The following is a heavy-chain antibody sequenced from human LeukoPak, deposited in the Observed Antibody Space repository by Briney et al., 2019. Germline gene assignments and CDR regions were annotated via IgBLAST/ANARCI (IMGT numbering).Heavy chain of an antibody. CDR1: GYTLTELS. CDR3: ATDRVGATSPTNNWFDP. Sequence: ASVKVSCKVSGYTLTELSMHWVRQAPGKGLEWMGGFDPEDGETIYAQKFQGRVTMTEDTSTDPAYMELSSLRSEDTAVYYCATDRVGATSPTNNWFDPWGQGTLVTVSS. D-gene: IGHD1-26*01. CDR2: FDPEDGET. J-gene: IGHJ5*02. V-gene: IGHV1-24*01.